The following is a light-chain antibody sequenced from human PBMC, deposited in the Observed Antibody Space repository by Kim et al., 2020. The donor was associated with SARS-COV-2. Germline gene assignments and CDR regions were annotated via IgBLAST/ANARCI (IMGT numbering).Light chain of an antibody. J-gene: IGLJ1*01. CDR1: KLGDKY. CDR3: QACDSSTV. V-gene: IGLV3-1*01. CDR2: QDT. Sequence: VPVPPGQTASITCSGKKLGDKYDCWYQQKPAQSPVLVIYQDTNRPSGIPSRFSGDNSATTATRTISGNHAMDEAGYDCQACDSSTVFGTGTKVTVL.